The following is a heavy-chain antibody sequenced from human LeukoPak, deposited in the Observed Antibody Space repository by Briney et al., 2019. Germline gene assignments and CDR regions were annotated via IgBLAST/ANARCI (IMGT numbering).Heavy chain of an antibody. CDR2: VSGSGGST. CDR1: GFTFSSYA. CDR3: ARDYYYGSGSYTYFDY. V-gene: IGHV3-23*01. D-gene: IGHD3-10*01. J-gene: IGHJ4*02. Sequence: GGSLRLSCAASGFTFSSYAMSWVRQTPGKGLVWVSAVSGSGGSTKYADSVKGRFTISRDNSKNTLYLQMNSLRAEDTAVYYCARDYYYGSGSYTYFDYWGQGTLVTVSS.